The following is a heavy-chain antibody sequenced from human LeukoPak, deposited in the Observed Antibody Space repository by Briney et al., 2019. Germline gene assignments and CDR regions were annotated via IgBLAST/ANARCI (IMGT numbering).Heavy chain of an antibody. D-gene: IGHD2-2*01. CDR2: INPNSGGT. Sequence: ASVKVSCKASGYTFTGYYIHWVRQAPGQGLEWMGWINPNSGGTRYAHNFQDRVTMTRDTSINTAYMELSGLRYHDTALYYCARAGCYSTSCNIIGDDNWFDPWGQGTPVTVSS. CDR3: ARAGCYSTSCNIIGDDNWFDP. J-gene: IGHJ5*02. V-gene: IGHV1-2*02. CDR1: GYTFTGYY.